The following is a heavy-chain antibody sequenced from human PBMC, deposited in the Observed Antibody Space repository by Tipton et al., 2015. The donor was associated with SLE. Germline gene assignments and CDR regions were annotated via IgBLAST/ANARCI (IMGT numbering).Heavy chain of an antibody. J-gene: IGHJ3*02. V-gene: IGHV4-39*07. Sequence: TLSLTCTVSGDSISSSSYYWGWIRQPPGKGLEWIGSLYYGGTTYYNPSLKSRLTISLDRSNNQFSLKVNSMTAADTAVYHCARDYYGSGFDAFDIWGQGTMVTVSS. CDR3: ARDYYGSGFDAFDI. D-gene: IGHD3-10*01. CDR1: GDSISSSSYY. CDR2: LYYGGTT.